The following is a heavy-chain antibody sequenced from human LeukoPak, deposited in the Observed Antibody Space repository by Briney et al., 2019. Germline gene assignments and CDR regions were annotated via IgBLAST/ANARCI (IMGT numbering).Heavy chain of an antibody. CDR3: AREWSAAPFYYFDY. CDR2: IYTSGSP. Sequence: SQTLSLTCTVSGGSISSGHFYWSWIRQPAGEGLEWIGRIYTSGSPNYNPSLKSRVTISIDTSKNQFSLRLSSVTAADTAVYYCAREWSAAPFYYFDYWGQGTLVTVSS. CDR1: GGSISSGHFY. V-gene: IGHV4-61*02. D-gene: IGHD3-3*02. J-gene: IGHJ4*02.